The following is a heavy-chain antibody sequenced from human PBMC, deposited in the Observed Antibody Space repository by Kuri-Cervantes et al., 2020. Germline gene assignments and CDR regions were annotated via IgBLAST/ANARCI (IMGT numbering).Heavy chain of an antibody. Sequence: GGSLRLSCAASGFTSSSYGMHWVRQAPGKGLEWVAVISYDGSNKYYADSVKGRFTISRDNAKNSLYLQMNSLRAEDTAIYYCASAMPSSGSDYWGQGTLVTVSS. J-gene: IGHJ4*02. V-gene: IGHV3-30*03. CDR2: ISYDGSNK. CDR1: GFTSSSYG. D-gene: IGHD6-19*01. CDR3: ASAMPSSGSDY.